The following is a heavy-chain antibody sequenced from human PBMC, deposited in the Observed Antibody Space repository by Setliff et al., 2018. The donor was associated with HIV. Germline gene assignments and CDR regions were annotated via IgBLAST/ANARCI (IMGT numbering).Heavy chain of an antibody. Sequence: PSETLSLTCGVSGYSISSGYYWSWIRQPPGKGLEWIGWIYYSGNTRYNPSLKSRVTISLDTSKNRFSLQLTSVTAADTATYYCARDTGVNVAPDGRGYHTFDFWGRGTMVTVSS. D-gene: IGHD2-8*02. J-gene: IGHJ3*01. CDR2: IYYSGNT. CDR3: ARDTGVNVAPDGRGYHTFDF. V-gene: IGHV4-38-2*02. CDR1: GYSISSGYY.